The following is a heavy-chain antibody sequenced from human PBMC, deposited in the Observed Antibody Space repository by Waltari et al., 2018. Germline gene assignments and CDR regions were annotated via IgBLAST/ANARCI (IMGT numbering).Heavy chain of an antibody. Sequence: EVQLVQSGAEVRKSGESLKISCKGSGYTFTDYWVAWVRQRPGKGLEWRGPIWPRDSDARYSPSFEGQLTISADKSLSTTYLQWSSLKASDTAIYYCARRFPVGYYYGLDVWGQGTAVTVSS. CDR3: ARRFPVGYYYGLDV. V-gene: IGHV5-51*01. CDR1: GYTFTDYW. CDR2: IWPRDSDA. J-gene: IGHJ6*02.